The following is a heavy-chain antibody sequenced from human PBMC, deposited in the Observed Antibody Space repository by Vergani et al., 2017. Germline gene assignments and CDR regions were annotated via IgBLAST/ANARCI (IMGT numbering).Heavy chain of an antibody. Sequence: QVQLQESGPGLVKPSQTLSLTCTVSGGSISRYYWSWIRQPPGKGLEWIGYIYYSGSTNYNPSLKSRVTISVDTSKNQFSLKLSSVTAADTAVYYCARDASFYYYYGMDVWGQGTTVTVSS. CDR1: GGSISRYY. CDR3: ARDASFYYYYGMDV. J-gene: IGHJ6*02. V-gene: IGHV4-59*12. D-gene: IGHD6-6*01. CDR2: IYYSGST.